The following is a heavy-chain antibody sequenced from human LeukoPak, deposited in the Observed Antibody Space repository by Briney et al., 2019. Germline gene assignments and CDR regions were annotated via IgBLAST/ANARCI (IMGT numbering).Heavy chain of an antibody. D-gene: IGHD7-27*01. Sequence: ASGTVCFTSSGYTFTSCDFSWERQAPGQGTGRVGWVSPNSGDTGDAQKFEDRVTMSRNTSISTSYTELSSLRSADKAVYYCARGPPNWGYDYWGPGTLVTVSS. CDR2: VSPNSGDT. J-gene: IGHJ4*02. CDR3: ARGPPNWGYDY. CDR1: GYTFTSCD. V-gene: IGHV1-8*02.